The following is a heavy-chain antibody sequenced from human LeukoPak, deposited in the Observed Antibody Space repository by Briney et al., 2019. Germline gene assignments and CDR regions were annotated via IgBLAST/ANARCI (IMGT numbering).Heavy chain of an antibody. Sequence: GGSLRLSCAASGFTFGTYWMSWVRQAPGKGPEWVANIKQDGSEKYFVDSVEGRFTISRDNAKNSLYLQMNSLRAEDTAVYYCVRAGTSGWDYYNYAMDVWGQGTTVTVSS. J-gene: IGHJ6*02. V-gene: IGHV3-7*01. CDR3: VRAGTSGWDYYNYAMDV. CDR1: GFTFGTYW. CDR2: IKQDGSEK. D-gene: IGHD6-19*01.